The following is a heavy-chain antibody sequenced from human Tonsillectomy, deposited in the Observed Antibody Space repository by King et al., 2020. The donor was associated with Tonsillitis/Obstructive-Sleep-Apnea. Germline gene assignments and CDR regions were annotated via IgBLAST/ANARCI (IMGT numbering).Heavy chain of an antibody. J-gene: IGHJ6*02. D-gene: IGHD5-12*01. CDR3: ARDPLDSGNDGYYYYGMDV. Sequence: MQLVQSGAEVKKPGASVKVSCKASGYTFTSYDISWVRQAPGQGLEWMGWISAYNGNTNYAQKLQGRVTMTTDTSTSTAYMELRSLRSDDTAVYYCARDPLDSGNDGYYYYGMDVWGQGTTVTVSS. V-gene: IGHV1-18*01. CDR1: GYTFTSYD. CDR2: ISAYNGNT.